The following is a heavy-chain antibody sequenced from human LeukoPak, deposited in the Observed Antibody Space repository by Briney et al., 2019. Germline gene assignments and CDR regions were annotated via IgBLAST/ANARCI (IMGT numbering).Heavy chain of an antibody. CDR3: AKDLLRWSFDY. D-gene: IGHD4-23*01. J-gene: IGHJ4*02. CDR2: IHGSDDNT. Sequence: GGSLRLSCAASGFTFSSNAMTWVRQAPGKGLEWVSAIHGSDDNTHYADSVKGRFTISRDKSKNTLYLQMNSLRADDTAVYYCAKDLLRWSFDYWGQGTLVTVSS. V-gene: IGHV3-23*01. CDR1: GFTFSSNA.